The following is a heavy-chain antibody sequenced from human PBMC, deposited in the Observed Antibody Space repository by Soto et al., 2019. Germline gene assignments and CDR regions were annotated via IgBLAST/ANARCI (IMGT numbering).Heavy chain of an antibody. Sequence: ASVKVSCKASGYTFTSYGISWVRQAPGQGLEWMGWISGYNGNTNYVQKLQGRVTMTTDTSTNTAYMELRSLRSDDTVVYYCARRGYYDSSGYCDYWGQGTLVTVSS. CDR3: ARRGYYDSSGYCDY. CDR2: ISGYNGNT. V-gene: IGHV1-18*01. J-gene: IGHJ4*02. CDR1: GYTFTSYG. D-gene: IGHD3-22*01.